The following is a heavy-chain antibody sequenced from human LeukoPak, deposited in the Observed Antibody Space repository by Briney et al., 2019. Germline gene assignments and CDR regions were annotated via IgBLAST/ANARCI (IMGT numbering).Heavy chain of an antibody. Sequence: GGSLRLSCAASGFTFSSYAMNWVRQAPGKGLEWVAYIKQDGSETHYVDSVRGRFTISRDNTQHSLYLQMNSLRSEDTAVYYCARRTRYYDSSGYYNDAFDIWGQGTMVTVSS. V-gene: IGHV3-7*03. D-gene: IGHD3-22*01. J-gene: IGHJ3*02. CDR2: IKQDGSET. CDR1: GFTFSSYA. CDR3: ARRTRYYDSSGYYNDAFDI.